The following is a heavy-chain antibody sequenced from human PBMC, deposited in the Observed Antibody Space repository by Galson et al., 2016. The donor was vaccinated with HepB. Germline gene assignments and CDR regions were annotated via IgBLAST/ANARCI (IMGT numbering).Heavy chain of an antibody. CDR3: ARPYWGGPSDY. CDR1: GVSITSNDW. V-gene: IGHV4-4*02. J-gene: IGHJ4*02. Sequence: ETLSLTCAVSGVSITSNDWWSWVRQPPGQGLEWIGQIFHSGSVNYTPSLASRVTISIATSNNPFSLGLTSVTAADTALYYCARPYWGGPSDYWGQGTLVTVSS. CDR2: IFHSGSV. D-gene: IGHD2-21*01.